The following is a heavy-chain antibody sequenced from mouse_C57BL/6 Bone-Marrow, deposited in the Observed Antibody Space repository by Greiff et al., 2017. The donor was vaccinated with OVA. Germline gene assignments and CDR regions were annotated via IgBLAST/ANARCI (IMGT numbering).Heavy chain of an antibody. J-gene: IGHJ4*01. D-gene: IGHD2-4*01. CDR2: INYDGSST. CDR1: GFTFSDYY. Sequence: EVKLMESEGGLVQPGSSMKLSCTASGFTFSDYYMAWVRQVPEKGLEWVANINYDGSSTYYLDSLKSRFIISRDNAKNILYLQMSSLKSEDTATYYCAREKGADYDGYYYAMDYWGQGTSVTVSS. V-gene: IGHV5-16*01. CDR3: AREKGADYDGYYYAMDY.